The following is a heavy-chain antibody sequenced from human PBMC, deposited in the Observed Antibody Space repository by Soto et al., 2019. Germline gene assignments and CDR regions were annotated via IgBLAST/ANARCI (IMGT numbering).Heavy chain of an antibody. CDR1: GGSISSYY. CDR3: ARQMVGCSGGSCYLYYFDY. CDR2: IYYSGST. J-gene: IGHJ4*02. V-gene: IGHV4-39*01. D-gene: IGHD2-15*01. Sequence: SETLSLTCTVSGGSISSYYWGWIRQPPGKGLEWIGSIYYSGSTYYNPSLKSRVTIPVDTSKNQFSLKLSSVTAADTAVYYCARQMVGCSGGSCYLYYFDYWGQGTLVTVSS.